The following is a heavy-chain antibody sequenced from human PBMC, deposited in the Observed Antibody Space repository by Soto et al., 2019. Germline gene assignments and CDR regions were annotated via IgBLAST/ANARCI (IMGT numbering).Heavy chain of an antibody. CDR2: INAGNGNT. J-gene: IGHJ5*02. Sequence: GASVKVSCKASGYTFTSYAMHWVRQAPGQRLEWMGWINAGNGNTKYSQKFQGRVTITRDTSASTAYMELSSLRSEDTAVYYCARDPLYDSSGYYLSWFDPWGQGTLVTVS. D-gene: IGHD3-22*01. CDR3: ARDPLYDSSGYYLSWFDP. V-gene: IGHV1-3*01. CDR1: GYTFTSYA.